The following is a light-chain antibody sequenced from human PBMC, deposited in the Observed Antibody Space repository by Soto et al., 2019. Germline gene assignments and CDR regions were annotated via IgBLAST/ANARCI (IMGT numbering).Light chain of an antibody. V-gene: IGKV4-1*01. CDR2: GAS. Sequence: DFVMTQAPDSLAVSLGERATINCKSSQSVLYNSNNKNHLGWFQQKPGHPPKLLIYGASFRPSGVPDRFSGSGSGTDFTLTISSLQPEDFATYYCQQGYSTLWTFGQGTKVEIK. J-gene: IGKJ1*01. CDR1: QSVLYNSNNKNH. CDR3: QQGYSTLWT.